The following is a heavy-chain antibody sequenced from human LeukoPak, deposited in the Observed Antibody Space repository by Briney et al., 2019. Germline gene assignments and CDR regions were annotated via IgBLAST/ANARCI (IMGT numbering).Heavy chain of an antibody. CDR2: IYYSGST. V-gene: IGHV4-59*01. CDR3: ARDKDSSFDY. D-gene: IGHD6-13*01. J-gene: IGHJ4*02. CDR1: GGSISSYY. Sequence: SETLSLTCTVSGGSISSYYWSWIRQPPGKGLEWIGYIYYSGSTNYNPSLKSRVTISVDTSKNQFSLKLSSVTAADTAVYYCARDKDSSFDYWGQGTLVTVSS.